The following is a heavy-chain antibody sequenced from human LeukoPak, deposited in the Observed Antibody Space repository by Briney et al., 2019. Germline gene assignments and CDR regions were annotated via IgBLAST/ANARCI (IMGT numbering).Heavy chain of an antibody. J-gene: IGHJ4*02. CDR1: GFTFSNYG. V-gene: IGHV3-23*01. D-gene: IGHD2-2*01. CDR2: ISGSGVTT. Sequence: GGTLRLSCAASGFTFSNYGMSWVRQAPGKGLEWVSDISGSGVTTYYADSVKGRFTISRDNSKHTLYLQMNSLRAEDTAVYYCSKWKAIVLVPAARSPIDYWGQGTLVTVSS. CDR3: SKWKAIVLVPAARSPIDY.